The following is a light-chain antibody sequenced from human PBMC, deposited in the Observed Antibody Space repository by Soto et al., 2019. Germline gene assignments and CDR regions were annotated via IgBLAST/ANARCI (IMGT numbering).Light chain of an antibody. CDR3: NSYTTSSTYV. CDR2: DVS. J-gene: IGLJ1*01. CDR1: SSDVGGYNY. Sequence: QSVLTQPASVSGSPGQSITISCTGTSSDVGGYNYVSWYQQHPGKVPKLMIYDVSYRPSGVSNRFSGSKSGNTAPLTISGLQAEDEADYYCNSYTTSSTYVFGTGTKVTVL. V-gene: IGLV2-14*01.